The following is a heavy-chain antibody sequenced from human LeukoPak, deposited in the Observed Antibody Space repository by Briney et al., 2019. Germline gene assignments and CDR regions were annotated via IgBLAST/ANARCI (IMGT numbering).Heavy chain of an antibody. D-gene: IGHD3-22*01. V-gene: IGHV4-34*01. Sequence: PSETLSLTCAVYGGSFSGYYWSWIRQPPGKGLEWIGEINHSGSTNYNPSLKSRVTISVDTSKNQFSLKLSSVTAADTAVYYCAMIVVDTPVYDAFDIWGEGTMVTVSS. J-gene: IGHJ3*02. CDR2: INHSGST. CDR3: AMIVVDTPVYDAFDI. CDR1: GGSFSGYY.